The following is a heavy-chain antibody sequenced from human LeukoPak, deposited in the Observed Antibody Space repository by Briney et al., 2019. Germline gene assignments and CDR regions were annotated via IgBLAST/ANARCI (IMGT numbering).Heavy chain of an antibody. D-gene: IGHD3-10*01. J-gene: IGHJ4*02. V-gene: IGHV4-31*03. CDR3: ARGSYDYYGSGSYCIDY. Sequence: PSQTLSLTCTVSGGSISSGGYYWSWIRQHPGKGLEWIGYIYYSGSTYYNPSLKSRVTISVDTSKNQFSLKLSSVTAADTAVYYCARGSYDYYGSGSYCIDYWGQGTLVTVSS. CDR2: IYYSGST. CDR1: GGSISSGGYY.